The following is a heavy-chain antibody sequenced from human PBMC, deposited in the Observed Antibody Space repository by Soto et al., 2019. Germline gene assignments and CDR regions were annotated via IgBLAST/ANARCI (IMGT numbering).Heavy chain of an antibody. CDR1: GFTFDDYA. D-gene: IGHD3-10*01. CDR3: AKDISLMVRGVRLDY. V-gene: IGHV3-9*01. CDR2: ISWNSGSI. J-gene: IGHJ4*02. Sequence: GGSLRLSCAASGFTFDDYAMHWVRQAPGKGLEWVSGISWNSGSIGYADSVKGRFTISRDNAKNSLYLQMNSLRAEDTALYYCAKDISLMVRGVRLDYGGKGTLVTVST.